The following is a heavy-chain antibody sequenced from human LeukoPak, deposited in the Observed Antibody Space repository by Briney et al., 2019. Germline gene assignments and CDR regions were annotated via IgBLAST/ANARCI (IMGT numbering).Heavy chain of an antibody. CDR1: GGSFSGYY. Sequence: PSETLSLTCAVYGGSFSGYYWSWIRQPPGKGLEWIGEINHSGSTNYNPSLKSRVTISVDTSKNQFSLKLSSVTAADTAVYYCARDLVGYCSGGSCSHGYYYYYYMDVWGKGTTVTISS. V-gene: IGHV4-34*01. CDR2: INHSGST. J-gene: IGHJ6*03. CDR3: ARDLVGYCSGGSCSHGYYYYYYMDV. D-gene: IGHD2-15*01.